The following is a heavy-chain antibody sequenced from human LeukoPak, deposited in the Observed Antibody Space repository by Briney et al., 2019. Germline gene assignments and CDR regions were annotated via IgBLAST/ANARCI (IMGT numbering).Heavy chain of an antibody. V-gene: IGHV3-23*01. CDR3: AKVPSIAVAGT. Sequence: GGSLRLSCAASGFTFSSYAMSWVRQAPGKGLEWVSAISGSGGSTYYADSVKGRFTISRDNSKNTLYLQMNSLRAEDTAVYYRAKVPSIAVAGTWGQGTLVTVSS. J-gene: IGHJ5*02. CDR2: ISGSGGST. CDR1: GFTFSSYA. D-gene: IGHD6-19*01.